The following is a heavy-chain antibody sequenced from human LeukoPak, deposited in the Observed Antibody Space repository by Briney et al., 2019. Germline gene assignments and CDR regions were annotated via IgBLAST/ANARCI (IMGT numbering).Heavy chain of an antibody. CDR1: GFTFSSYA. Sequence: GGSLRLSCAASGFTFSSYAMSWVRQAPGKGLEYVSAISSNGGSTYYANSVKGRFTISRDNSKNTLYLQMGSLRAEDMAVYYCARDGEQLVLDYWGQGTLVTVSS. J-gene: IGHJ4*02. V-gene: IGHV3-64*01. CDR2: ISSNGGST. CDR3: ARDGEQLVLDY. D-gene: IGHD6-6*01.